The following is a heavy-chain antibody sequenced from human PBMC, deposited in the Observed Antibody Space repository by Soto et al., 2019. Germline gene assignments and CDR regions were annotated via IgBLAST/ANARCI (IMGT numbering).Heavy chain of an antibody. CDR2: SYHSGST. Sequence: QVQLPESGPGLVKPSGTLSLTCAVSGGSISSSNWWNWVRQPPGKGLEWIGESYHSGSTNYNPSLKGRGIVFVARSKNQFARKLSSVTAADTAVYFWATRSDGAGSLAQWGQGTLVTVSS. D-gene: IGHD3-10*01. CDR1: GGSISSSNW. J-gene: IGHJ4*02. V-gene: IGHV4-4*02. CDR3: ATRSDGAGSLAQ.